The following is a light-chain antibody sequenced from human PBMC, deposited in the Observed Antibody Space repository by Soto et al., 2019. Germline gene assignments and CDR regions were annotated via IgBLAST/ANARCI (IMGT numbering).Light chain of an antibody. CDR3: SSFTTSSTFV. CDR1: SSDVGRYNY. Sequence: QSALAQPASVSGSPGQSITISCTGTSSDVGRYNYVSWFQQHPGKAPKLLIYDVSNWPSGVSDRFSGSKSGNTASLTISGLQAEDGAEYYCSSFTTSSTFVFGTGTKLTVL. J-gene: IGLJ1*01. V-gene: IGLV2-14*01. CDR2: DVS.